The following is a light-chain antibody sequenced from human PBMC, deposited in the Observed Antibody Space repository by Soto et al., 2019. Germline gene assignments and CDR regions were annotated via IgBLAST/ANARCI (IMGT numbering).Light chain of an antibody. Sequence: DIQMTQSPSTLSGSVGDRVTITCRASQTISSWLAWYQQKPGKAPKLLIHTASTLQSGVPSRFSGSGSGTEFTLTISSLQPEDFATYYCQQRNSYPITFGQGTRLEIK. CDR1: QTISSW. CDR3: QQRNSYPIT. V-gene: IGKV1-5*01. J-gene: IGKJ5*01. CDR2: TAS.